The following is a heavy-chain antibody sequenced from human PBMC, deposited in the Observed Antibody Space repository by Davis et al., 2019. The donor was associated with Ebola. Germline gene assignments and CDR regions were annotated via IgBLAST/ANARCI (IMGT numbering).Heavy chain of an antibody. J-gene: IGHJ4*02. CDR2: IIPIFGTA. Sequence: SVKVSCKASGGTFSSYAISWVRQAPGQGLEWMGGIIPIFGTANYAQKFQGRVTIIADESTSTVYVELSSLKSEDTAVYYCAGHGRRLVGYFDSWGQGTPVTVSS. D-gene: IGHD2-2*01. CDR1: GGTFSSYA. CDR3: AGHGRRLVGYFDS. V-gene: IGHV1-69*13.